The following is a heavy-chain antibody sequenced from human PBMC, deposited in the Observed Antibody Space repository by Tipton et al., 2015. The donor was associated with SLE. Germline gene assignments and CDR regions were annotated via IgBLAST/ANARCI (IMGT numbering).Heavy chain of an antibody. J-gene: IGHJ6*02. CDR1: GFTFADYA. D-gene: IGHD6-13*01. CDR3: AKVSSTQREGMDV. V-gene: IGHV3-43D*03. Sequence: GSLRLSCAASGFTFADYAMHWVRQAPGKGLEWVSLITWDGGSTYYADSVKGRFTISRDNRKNSLYLQMNSLRPEDTALYYCAKVSSTQREGMDVWGQGTTVTVSS. CDR2: ITWDGGST.